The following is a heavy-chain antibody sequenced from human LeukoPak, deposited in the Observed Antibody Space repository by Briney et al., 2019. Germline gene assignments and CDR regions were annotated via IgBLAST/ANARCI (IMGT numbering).Heavy chain of an antibody. D-gene: IGHD6-13*01. CDR1: GGSISSYY. V-gene: IGHV4-59*08. J-gene: IGHJ5*02. Sequence: PSETLSLTCTVSGGSISSYYWSWIRQPPGKGLEWIGYIYYSGSTNYNPSLKSRVTISVDTSKNQFSLKLSSVTAADTAVYYCARHVSPSSWYSKIRGHWFDPWGQGTLVTVSS. CDR3: ARHVSPSSWYSKIRGHWFDP. CDR2: IYYSGST.